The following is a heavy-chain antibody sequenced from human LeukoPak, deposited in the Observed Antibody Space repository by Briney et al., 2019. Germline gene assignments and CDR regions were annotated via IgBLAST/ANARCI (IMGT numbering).Heavy chain of an antibody. V-gene: IGHV3-15*01. CDR2: IKSKTDGGTT. D-gene: IGHD3-9*01. CDR3: TTDRRYFDWLAWFDP. Sequence: GGSLRLSRAASGFTFSNAWMSWVRQAPGKGLEWVGRIKSKTDGGTTDYAAPVKGRFTISRDDPKNTLYLQMNSLKTEDTAVYYCTTDRRYFDWLAWFDPWGQGTLVTVSS. CDR1: GFTFSNAW. J-gene: IGHJ5*02.